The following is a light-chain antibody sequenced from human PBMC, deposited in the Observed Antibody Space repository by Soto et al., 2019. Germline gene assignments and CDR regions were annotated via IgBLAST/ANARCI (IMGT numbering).Light chain of an antibody. V-gene: IGKV3-15*01. J-gene: IGKJ2*01. CDR1: QSVSSN. Sequence: EIVMTQSPATLSVSPGERATLSCRASQSVSSNLAWYQQKPGQAPRLLIYGASTRATGIPARFSGSGSGTEFTISISSLQSEDFAVYYRQQYNKWPPYTFGQATKLQIK. CDR2: GAS. CDR3: QQYNKWPPYT.